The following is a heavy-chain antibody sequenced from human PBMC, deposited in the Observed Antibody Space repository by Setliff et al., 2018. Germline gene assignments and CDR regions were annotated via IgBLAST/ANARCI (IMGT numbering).Heavy chain of an antibody. J-gene: IGHJ5*01. V-gene: IGHV4-39*02. CDR1: GDSISNSGYY. Sequence: PSETLSLTCIVAGDSISNSGYYWGWIRQPPGKGLEWIGRVYNTGTTNYNPSLKSRVTISISADTSNKSFSLNLFSVTAADTAVCYCVGRDFSGGDSWGHGTLGTVSS. D-gene: IGHD6-25*01. CDR3: VGRDFSGGDS. CDR2: VYNTGTT.